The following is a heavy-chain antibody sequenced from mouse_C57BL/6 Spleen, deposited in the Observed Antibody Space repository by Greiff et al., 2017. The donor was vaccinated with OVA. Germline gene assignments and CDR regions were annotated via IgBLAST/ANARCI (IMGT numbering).Heavy chain of an antibody. J-gene: IGHJ2*01. Sequence: EVQGVESGGGLVKPGGSLKLSCAASGFTFSSYTMSWVRQTPEKRLEWVATISGGGGNTYYPDSVKGRFTISRDNAKNTLYLQMSSLRSEDTALYYCARGDGVVATDFDYWGQGTTLTVSS. CDR1: GFTFSSYT. D-gene: IGHD1-1*01. CDR3: ARGDGVVATDFDY. V-gene: IGHV5-9*01. CDR2: ISGGGGNT.